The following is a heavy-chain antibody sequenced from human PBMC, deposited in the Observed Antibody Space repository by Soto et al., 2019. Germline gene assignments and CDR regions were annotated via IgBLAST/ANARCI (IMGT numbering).Heavy chain of an antibody. CDR2: IYHSGST. Sequence: KTSETLSLTCAVSGGSISSGGYSWSWIRQPPGKGLEWIGYIYHSGSTYYNPSLKSRVTISVDRSKNQFSLKLSSVTAADTAVYYCARSYGDYVHFDYWGQGTLVTVSS. D-gene: IGHD4-17*01. CDR1: GGSISSGGYS. J-gene: IGHJ4*02. CDR3: ARSYGDYVHFDY. V-gene: IGHV4-30-2*01.